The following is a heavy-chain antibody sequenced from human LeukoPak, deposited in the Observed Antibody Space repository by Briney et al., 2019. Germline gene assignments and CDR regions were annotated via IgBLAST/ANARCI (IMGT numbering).Heavy chain of an antibody. Sequence: GGSLRLSCAASRFTFSSYGMHWVRQAPGKGLEWVAFIRYDGSNKYYADSVKGRFTISRDNSKNTLYLQMNSLRAEDTAVYYCARDSYFYGSGSYYHYYYYYMDVWGKGTTVTVSS. D-gene: IGHD3-10*01. CDR2: IRYDGSNK. J-gene: IGHJ6*03. V-gene: IGHV3-30*02. CDR1: RFTFSSYG. CDR3: ARDSYFYGSGSYYHYYYYYMDV.